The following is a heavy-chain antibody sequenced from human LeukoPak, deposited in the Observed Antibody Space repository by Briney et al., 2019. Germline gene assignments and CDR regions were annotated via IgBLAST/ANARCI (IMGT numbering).Heavy chain of an antibody. J-gene: IGHJ6*03. CDR3: ARRRVGATIYYYYYMDV. Sequence: SETLSLTCAVYGGSFSGYYWSWIRQPPGKGLEWIGEINHSGSTNYNPSLKSRVTISVDTSKNQFSLKLSSVTAADTAVYYCARRRVGATIYYYYYMDVWGKGTTVTISS. CDR2: INHSGST. V-gene: IGHV4-34*01. CDR1: GGSFSGYY. D-gene: IGHD1-26*01.